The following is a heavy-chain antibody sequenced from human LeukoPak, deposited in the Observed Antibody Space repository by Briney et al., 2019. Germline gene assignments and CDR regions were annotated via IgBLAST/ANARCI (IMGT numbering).Heavy chain of an antibody. J-gene: IGHJ4*02. CDR3: ARGTGTTAYFDY. D-gene: IGHD1-1*01. CDR2: ISGSSGYT. CDR1: GFTFSDYY. Sequence: GGSPRLSCEASGFTFSDYYMSWVRQAPGKGLEWVSYISGSSGYTKYADSVKGRFTISRDNAKNSLYLQVNSLRAEDTAVYYCARGTGTTAYFDYWGQGTPVAVSS. V-gene: IGHV3-11*06.